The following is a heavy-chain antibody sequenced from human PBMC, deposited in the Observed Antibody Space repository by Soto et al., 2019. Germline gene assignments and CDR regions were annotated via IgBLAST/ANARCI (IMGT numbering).Heavy chain of an antibody. CDR1: GYSFTTSW. CDR2: IYPGDSDT. J-gene: IGHJ3*02. V-gene: IGHV5-51*01. D-gene: IGHD6-13*01. Sequence: PGESLKISCQGSGYSFTTSWISWVRQMPGKGLEWMGIIYPGDSDTRYSPSFQGQVTISADKSISTAYLQWSSLKASDTAMYYCARPPYSSSWYGDAFDIWGQGTMVTVSS. CDR3: ARPPYSSSWYGDAFDI.